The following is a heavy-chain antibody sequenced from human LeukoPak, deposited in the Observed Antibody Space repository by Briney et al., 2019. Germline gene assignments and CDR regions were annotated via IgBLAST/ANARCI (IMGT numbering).Heavy chain of an antibody. J-gene: IGHJ4*02. Sequence: PSETLSLTCTVSGGSISSGSYYWSWIRQPAGKGLEWIGRIYTSGSTNYNPSLKSRVTISVDTSRNQFSLKLGSVTAGDTAVYYCAKYFRDSGTYFFDYWGQGILVTVSS. V-gene: IGHV4-61*02. CDR3: AKYFRDSGTYFFDY. D-gene: IGHD2/OR15-2a*01. CDR1: GGSISSGSYY. CDR2: IYTSGST.